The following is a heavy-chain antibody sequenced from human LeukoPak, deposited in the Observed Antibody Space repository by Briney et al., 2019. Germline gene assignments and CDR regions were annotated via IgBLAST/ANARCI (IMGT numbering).Heavy chain of an antibody. V-gene: IGHV1-2*02. CDR1: GYTFNDYY. Sequence: ASVKVSCKASGYTFNDYYMHWVRQAPGQGLEWMGRINPDSGGTDYAQKFQGRVTMTRDTSITTAYMDLDRLRSDDTAVYYCARLCENGHLTGYFYPRGQGTLVTVSS. CDR2: INPDSGGT. J-gene: IGHJ5*02. D-gene: IGHD3-9*01. CDR3: ARLCENGHLTGYFYP.